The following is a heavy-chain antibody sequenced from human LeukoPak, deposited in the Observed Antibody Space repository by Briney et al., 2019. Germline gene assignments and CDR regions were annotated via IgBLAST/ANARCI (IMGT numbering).Heavy chain of an antibody. CDR2: IYTSGST. D-gene: IGHD6-13*01. CDR3: ARTGYSSSWYYFDY. CDR1: GGSISSYC. Sequence: SETLSLTCTVSGGSISSYCWSWIRQPAGKGLEWIGRIYTSGSTNYNPSLKSRVTMSVDTSKNQFSLKLSSVTAADTAVYYCARTGYSSSWYYFDYWGQGTLVTVSS. V-gene: IGHV4-4*07. J-gene: IGHJ4*02.